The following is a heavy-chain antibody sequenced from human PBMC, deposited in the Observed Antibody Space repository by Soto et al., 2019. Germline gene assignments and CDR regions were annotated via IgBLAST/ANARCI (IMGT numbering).Heavy chain of an antibody. D-gene: IGHD3-10*01. CDR1: GYSFSTYW. CDR3: ARERAHYYGSGSYPGD. V-gene: IGHV5-51*01. J-gene: IGHJ4*02. CDR2: IYPADSDT. Sequence: GESLKISCKGSGYSFSTYWIGWVRQMPGKGLEWMGIIYPADSDTTYSPSFQGQVTFSADKSISTAYLQWSSLKASDSAIYYCARERAHYYGSGSYPGDWGQGTLVTVSS.